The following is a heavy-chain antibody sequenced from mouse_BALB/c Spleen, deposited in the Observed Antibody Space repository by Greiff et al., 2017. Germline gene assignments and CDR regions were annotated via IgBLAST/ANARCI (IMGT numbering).Heavy chain of an antibody. CDR3: ARYQFYLLPLMDY. Sequence: EVMLVESGGGLVQPGGSLKLSCAASGFTFSSYGMSWVRQTPDKRLELVATINSNGGSTYYPDSVKGRFTISRDNAKNTLYLQMSSLKSEDTAMYYCARYQFYLLPLMDYWGQGTSVTVSS. CDR2: INSNGGST. D-gene: IGHD5-5*01. V-gene: IGHV5-6-3*01. J-gene: IGHJ4*01. CDR1: GFTFSSYG.